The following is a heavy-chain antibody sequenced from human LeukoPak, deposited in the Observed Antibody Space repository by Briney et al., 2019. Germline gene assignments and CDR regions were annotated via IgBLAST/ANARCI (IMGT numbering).Heavy chain of an antibody. CDR2: ISDVGTT. J-gene: IGHJ4*02. Sequence: PGGSLRLSCTTSGFTFRSYEMSWVRQAPGKGLEWVSYISDVGTTYYADSVKGRFTISRDNAKNSLFLQMDSLRAGDTAVYFCARENSGYDGGFDYWGQGTLVTVSS. CDR1: GFTFRSYE. CDR3: ARENSGYDGGFDY. D-gene: IGHD5-12*01. V-gene: IGHV3-48*03.